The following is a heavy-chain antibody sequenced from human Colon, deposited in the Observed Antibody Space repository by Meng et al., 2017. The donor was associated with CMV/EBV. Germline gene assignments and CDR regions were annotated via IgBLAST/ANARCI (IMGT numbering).Heavy chain of an antibody. CDR1: GGSISSTNYY. CDR3: ARDHGDYGMDV. Sequence: GSLRLSCTVSGGSISSTNYYWGWIRQPPGKGLEWIASIYYSGITYYNPSLKSRVTISVDTSKNQFSLRLSSVTAADTAVYYCARDHGDYGMDVWGQGTTVTVSS. J-gene: IGHJ6*02. V-gene: IGHV4-39*07. D-gene: IGHD3-16*01. CDR2: IYYSGIT.